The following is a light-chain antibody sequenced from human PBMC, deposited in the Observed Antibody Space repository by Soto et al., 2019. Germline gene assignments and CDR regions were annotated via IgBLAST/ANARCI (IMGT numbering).Light chain of an antibody. Sequence: QCVLTQPPSASGSPGQSVAISCTGTSSDVGGYNYVSWYQHHPGKAPKLMIYEVSKRPSGVPDRFSGSKSGNTASLTVSGLQAEDEADYYCSSYAGSNDFVFGTGTKVTVL. J-gene: IGLJ1*01. CDR3: SSYAGSNDFV. CDR1: SSDVGGYNY. V-gene: IGLV2-8*01. CDR2: EVS.